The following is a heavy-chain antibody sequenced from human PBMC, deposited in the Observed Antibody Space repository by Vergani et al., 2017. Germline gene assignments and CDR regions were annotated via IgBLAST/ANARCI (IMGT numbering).Heavy chain of an antibody. Sequence: QVQLQQWGAGLLKPSETLSLTCAVYGGSFSGYYWSWIRQPPGKGLEWIGEINHSGSTIYNPSLKSRVTISVDTSKNQFSLKLSSVTAADTAVYYCARDSSGLYYMDVWGKGTTVTVSS. J-gene: IGHJ6*03. V-gene: IGHV4-34*01. CDR2: INHSGST. D-gene: IGHD6-19*01. CDR3: ARDSSGLYYMDV. CDR1: GGSFSGYY.